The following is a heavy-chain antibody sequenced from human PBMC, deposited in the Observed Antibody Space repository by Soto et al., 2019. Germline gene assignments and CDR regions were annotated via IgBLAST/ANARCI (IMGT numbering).Heavy chain of an antibody. CDR2: IKQDGSEK. J-gene: IGHJ4*02. V-gene: IGHV3-7*03. Sequence: EVQLVESGGGLVQPGGSLRLSCAASGFTFSSYWMSWVRQAPGKGLEWVANIKQDGSEKYYVDSVKGRFTISRDNAKNSLYLQMNSLRAEDTAVYYCAREETYISSSEFDYWGQGTLVTVSS. D-gene: IGHD6-6*01. CDR3: AREETYISSSEFDY. CDR1: GFTFSSYW.